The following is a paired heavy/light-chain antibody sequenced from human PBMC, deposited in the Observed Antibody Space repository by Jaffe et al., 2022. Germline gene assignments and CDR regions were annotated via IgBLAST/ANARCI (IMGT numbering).Light chain of an antibody. CDR1: QSIGSS. J-gene: IGKJ1*01. CDR3: HQSSSLPWT. Sequence: EIVLTQSPDFQSVTPKEKVTITCRASQSIGSSLHWYQQKPDQSPKLLIKYASQSISGVPSRFSGSGSGTDFTLTINSLEAEDAATYYCHQSSSLPWTFGQGTKVEIK. CDR2: YAS. V-gene: IGKV6-21*02.
Heavy chain of an antibody. D-gene: IGHD4-17*01. V-gene: IGHV3-11*01. Sequence: QVQLVESGGGLVKPGGSLRLSCAASGFTFSDYYMSWIRQAPGKGLEWVSYISSSGSTIYYADSVKGRFTISRDNAKNSLYLQMNSLRAEDTAVYYCARHDYGDYAPDAFDIWGQGTMVTVSS. CDR1: GFTFSDYY. CDR3: ARHDYGDYAPDAFDI. CDR2: ISSSGSTI. J-gene: IGHJ3*02.